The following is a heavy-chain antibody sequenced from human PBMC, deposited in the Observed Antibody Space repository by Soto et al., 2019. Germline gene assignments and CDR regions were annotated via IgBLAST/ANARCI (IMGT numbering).Heavy chain of an antibody. V-gene: IGHV1-3*01. CDR3: ARDRNSGYDYEISYYMDV. CDR1: GYTFTSYA. CDR2: INAGNGNT. J-gene: IGHJ6*03. Sequence: ASVKVSCKASGYTFTSYAMHWVRQAPGQRLEWMGRINAGNGNTKYSQKFQGRVTITRDTSASTVYMELSSLRSEDTAVYYCARDRNSGYDYEISYYMDVWGKGTTVTVSS. D-gene: IGHD5-12*01.